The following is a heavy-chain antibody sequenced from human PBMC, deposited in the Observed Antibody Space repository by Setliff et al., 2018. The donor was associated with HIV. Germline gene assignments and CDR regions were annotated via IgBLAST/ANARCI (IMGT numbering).Heavy chain of an antibody. Sequence: SVKVSCKASGFTFNHYALSWVRQVPGQRPEWMGGTIPMSDIPNYAQNFQSRVTITADHSTTTTYMELSSLSSEDTAVYYCVRVGPWYYGRSGYLASWDYWGQGTQGTV. D-gene: IGHD3-22*01. CDR1: GFTFNHYA. CDR2: TIPMSDIP. CDR3: VRVGPWYYGRSGYLASWDY. V-gene: IGHV1-69*10. J-gene: IGHJ4*02.